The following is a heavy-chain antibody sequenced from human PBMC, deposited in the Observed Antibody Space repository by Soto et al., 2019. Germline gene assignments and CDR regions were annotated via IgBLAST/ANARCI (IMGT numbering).Heavy chain of an antibody. J-gene: IGHJ4*02. D-gene: IGHD4-17*01. CDR2: IFYGGGTGVT. CDR3: ARRGGGDSLFDS. CDR1: GDSFSTSNYY. Sequence: QLHLQESGPGLVKPSETLSLTCTVSGDSFSTSNYYWGWIRQPPGKGLEWIGKIFYGGGTGVTYYNPSLKSRVIISVDTSKNQFSLKLRSITAADTAFYFCARRGGGDSLFDSWGQGKLVTVSS. V-gene: IGHV4-39*01.